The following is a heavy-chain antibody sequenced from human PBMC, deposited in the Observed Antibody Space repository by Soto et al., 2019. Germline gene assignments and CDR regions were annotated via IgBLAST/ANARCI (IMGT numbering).Heavy chain of an antibody. J-gene: IGHJ4*02. Sequence: GSLRLSCAASGFTFSSYAMSWVRQAPGKGLEWVSAISGSGGSTYYADSVKGRFTISRDNSKNTLYLQMNSLRAEDTAVYYCAKDIVGYCSSTSCYTPFGYWGQGTLVTV. CDR3: AKDIVGYCSSTSCYTPFGY. CDR1: GFTFSSYA. V-gene: IGHV3-23*01. D-gene: IGHD2-2*02. CDR2: ISGSGGST.